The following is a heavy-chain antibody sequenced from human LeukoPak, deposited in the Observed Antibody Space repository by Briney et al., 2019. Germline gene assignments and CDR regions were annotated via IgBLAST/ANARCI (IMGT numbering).Heavy chain of an antibody. D-gene: IGHD6-13*01. CDR3: AKCRGSSWSDYFDY. CDR2: ISDSGGST. J-gene: IGHJ4*02. V-gene: IGHV3-23*01. CDR1: EFSLSRYA. Sequence: GASLRLSCAVSEFSLSRYAMSWVRKAPGKGLEWVSAISDSGGSTYYADSVKGRFTISRDNSRNTLYLQMNTLRAEDTAVYYCAKCRGSSWSDYFDYWGQGTLVTVSS.